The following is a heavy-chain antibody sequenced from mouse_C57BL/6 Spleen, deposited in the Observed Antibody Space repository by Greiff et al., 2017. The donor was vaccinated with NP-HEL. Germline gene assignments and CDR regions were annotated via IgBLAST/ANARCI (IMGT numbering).Heavy chain of an antibody. D-gene: IGHD2-5*01. CDR1: GYTFTSYW. J-gene: IGHJ4*01. CDR3: ASSLYSNYNAMDD. V-gene: IGHV1-53*01. Sequence: QVQLQQPGTELVKPGASVKLSCKASGYTFTSYWMHWVKQRPGQGLEWIGNINPSNGGTNYNEKFKSKATLTVDKSSNNSYLQLSSLTSEDAAVYYCASSLYSNYNAMDDWGQGTSVTVSS. CDR2: INPSNGGT.